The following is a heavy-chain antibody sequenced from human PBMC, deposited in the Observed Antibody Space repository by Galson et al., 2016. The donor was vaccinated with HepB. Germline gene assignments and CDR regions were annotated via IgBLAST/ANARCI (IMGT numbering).Heavy chain of an antibody. CDR3: AKDSSEYTNSYYYFDY. V-gene: IGHV3-33*06. D-gene: IGHD5-18*01. CDR1: GFTFKNYG. Sequence: SLRLSCATSGFTFKNYGMHWVRQAPGKGLEWMAVIWYDGSNRYYADSVKGRFTISRDISKNTLYLQMNSLGGEDTAVYYCAKDSSEYTNSYYYFDYWGQGTLVTVSS. CDR2: IWYDGSNR. J-gene: IGHJ4*02.